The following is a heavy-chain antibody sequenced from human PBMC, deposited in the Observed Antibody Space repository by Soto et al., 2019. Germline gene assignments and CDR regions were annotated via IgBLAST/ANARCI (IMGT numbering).Heavy chain of an antibody. D-gene: IGHD3-3*01. CDR3: ARVQTIFGIITVFDY. J-gene: IGHJ4*02. CDR1: GGSINSAGYY. CDR2: IYYTGST. V-gene: IGHV4-31*03. Sequence: TLSLTCTVSGGSINSAGYYWSWLRQHPGQGLEWIGNIYYTGSTNYNPSLKSRVVISIDTSKNHFSLNLSSVTAADTAVYYCARVQTIFGIITVFDYWGQGTLVTV.